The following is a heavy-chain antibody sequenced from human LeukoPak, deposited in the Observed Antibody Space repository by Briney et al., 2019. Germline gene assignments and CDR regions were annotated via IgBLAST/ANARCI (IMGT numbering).Heavy chain of an antibody. Sequence: PGGSLRLSCAVSGFTVSSNDMSWVRQAPGKGLEWVGRIKSKTDGGTTDYAAPVKGRFTISRDDSKNTLYLQMNSLKTEDTAVYYCTKEGWDLSSFDYWGQGTLVTVSS. D-gene: IGHD1-26*01. CDR1: GFTVSSND. CDR3: TKEGWDLSSFDY. CDR2: IKSKTDGGTT. J-gene: IGHJ4*02. V-gene: IGHV3-15*01.